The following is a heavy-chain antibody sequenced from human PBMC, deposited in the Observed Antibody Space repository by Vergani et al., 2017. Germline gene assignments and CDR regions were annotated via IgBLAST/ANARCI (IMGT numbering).Heavy chain of an antibody. V-gene: IGHV3-23*01. CDR1: GGSFSGYY. CDR3: ASGIPLDY. Sequence: VQLQQWGAGLLKPSETLSLTCAVYGGSFSGYYWSWVRQAPGKGLEWVSAISGSGGSTYYADSVKGRFTISRDNSKNTLYLQMNSLRAEDTAVYYCASGIPLDYWGQGTLVTVSS. D-gene: IGHD3-10*01. J-gene: IGHJ4*02. CDR2: ISGSGGST.